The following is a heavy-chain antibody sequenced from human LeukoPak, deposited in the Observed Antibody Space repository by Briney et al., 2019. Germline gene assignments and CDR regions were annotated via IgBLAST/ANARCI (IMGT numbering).Heavy chain of an antibody. J-gene: IGHJ4*02. V-gene: IGHV3-23*01. Sequence: GGSLRLSYAASGFTFSNYAMRWVRQAPGKGLEWVSAISGSGGSTIYADSVKGRFTISRDNSKNTLYLQMNSLRAEDTAVYYCATESDVVVIATVYWGQGTLVTVSS. CDR1: GFTFSNYA. D-gene: IGHD2-21*01. CDR3: ATESDVVVIATVY. CDR2: ISGSGGST.